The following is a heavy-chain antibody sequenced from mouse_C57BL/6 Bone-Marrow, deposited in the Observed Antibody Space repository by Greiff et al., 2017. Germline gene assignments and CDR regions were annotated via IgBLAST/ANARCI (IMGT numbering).Heavy chain of an antibody. J-gene: IGHJ1*03. CDR2: IRSKSNNYAT. CDR3: VRHRGYDYDGYFDV. Sequence: EVMLVESGGGLVQPKGSLKLSCAASGFSFNTYAMNWVRQAPGKGLEWVARIRSKSNNYATYYADSVKDRFTISRDDSESMLYLQMNNLKTEDTAMYYCVRHRGYDYDGYFDVWGTGTTVTVSS. D-gene: IGHD2-4*01. CDR1: GFSFNTYA. V-gene: IGHV10-1*01.